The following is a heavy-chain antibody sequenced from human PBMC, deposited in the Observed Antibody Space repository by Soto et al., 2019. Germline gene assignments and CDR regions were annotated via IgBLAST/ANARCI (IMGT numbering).Heavy chain of an antibody. CDR1: CGSISSNY. D-gene: IGHD6-13*01. V-gene: IGHV4-59*01. Sequence: PSETLSLTCTVSCGSISSNYWTWIRQPPGKGLEWIGYVYNSGSTNYNPSLKSRVTISEDTSKSQFSMKVNSMTAADTAVYYCARYRTEAAAGYTRDYWGQGILVTVSS. CDR3: ARYRTEAAAGYTRDY. CDR2: VYNSGST. J-gene: IGHJ4*02.